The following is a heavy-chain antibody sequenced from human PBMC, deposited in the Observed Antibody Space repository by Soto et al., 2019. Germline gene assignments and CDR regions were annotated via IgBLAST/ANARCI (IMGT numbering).Heavy chain of an antibody. Sequence: SGGSLRLSCATSGLNFNDAWMSWVRQAPGKGLEWVGRIKTASNGGTTDYAAPVKGRFTISRDDSKKTRYLQMNSLKTEDTAVYYCTSSTSSDYYYYYGMDVWGQGTTVTVSS. J-gene: IGHJ6*02. CDR3: TSSTSSDYYYYYGMDV. CDR1: GLNFNDAW. CDR2: IKTASNGGTT. D-gene: IGHD2-2*01. V-gene: IGHV3-15*01.